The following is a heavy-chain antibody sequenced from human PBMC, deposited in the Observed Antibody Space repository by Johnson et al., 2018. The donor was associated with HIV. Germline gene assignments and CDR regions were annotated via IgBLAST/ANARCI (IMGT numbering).Heavy chain of an antibody. CDR1: GFTFDDFG. CDR2: INWNGGST. V-gene: IGHV3-20*04. CDR3: ARGFVRISMIPVADAFDI. Sequence: MQLVESGGGVIRRGGSLRPPCAASGFTFDDFGMSWVRQGPGKGLEWVSGINWNGGSTGYADSVKGRFTISRDNTKNALYLQMNSLRAADTAFYYCARGFVRISMIPVADAFDIWGQGTMLTVSS. D-gene: IGHD3-22*01. J-gene: IGHJ3*02.